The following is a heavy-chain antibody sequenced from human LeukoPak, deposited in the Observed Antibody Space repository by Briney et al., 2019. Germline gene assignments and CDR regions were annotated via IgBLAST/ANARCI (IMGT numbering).Heavy chain of an antibody. CDR3: ARDGPGTGSTIKYFDY. J-gene: IGHJ4*02. D-gene: IGHD1-7*01. CDR1: GYTFASYG. CDR2: ISGYNGNT. V-gene: IGHV1-18*01. Sequence: GASVKVSCKASGYTFASYGFSWVRQAPGQGLEWMGWISGYNGNTNYAQKLQGRVTMTTDTSTSTAYMELRSLRSDDTAVYYCARDGPGTGSTIKYFDYWGQGTLVTVSS.